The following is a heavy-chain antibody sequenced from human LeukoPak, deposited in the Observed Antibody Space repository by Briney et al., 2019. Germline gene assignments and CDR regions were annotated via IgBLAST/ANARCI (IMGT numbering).Heavy chain of an antibody. CDR2: IYSGGST. D-gene: IGHD5-24*01. CDR1: GFTFDDYA. CDR3: ARAQGVEMATSDAFDI. Sequence: GGSLRLSCAASGFTFDDYAMHWVRQAPGKGLEWVSVIYSGGSTYYADSVKGRFTISRDNSKNTLYLQMNSLRAEDTAVYYCARAQGVEMATSDAFDIWGQGTMVTVSS. V-gene: IGHV3-66*01. J-gene: IGHJ3*02.